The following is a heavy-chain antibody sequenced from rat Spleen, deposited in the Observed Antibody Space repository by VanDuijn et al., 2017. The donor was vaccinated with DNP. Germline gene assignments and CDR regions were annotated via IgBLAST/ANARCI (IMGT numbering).Heavy chain of an antibody. J-gene: IGHJ2*01. V-gene: IGHV5-7*01. Sequence: EVQLVESGGGLVQPGRSLKLSCAASGFTFSNCNMAWVRQAPKKGLEWVATISYDGSSTNYRDSVKGRFTMSRDNGKSILYLQMDSLRSDDTATYYCARPDHWGQGVMVTVSS. CDR3: ARPDH. CDR2: ISYDGSST. CDR1: GFTFSNCN.